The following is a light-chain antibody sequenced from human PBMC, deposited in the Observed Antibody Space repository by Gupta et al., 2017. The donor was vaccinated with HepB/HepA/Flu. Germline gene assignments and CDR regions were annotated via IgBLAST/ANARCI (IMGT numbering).Light chain of an antibody. Sequence: DIVMTQSPDSLAVSLGERATINCKSSQSVLYSSNNKNYLAWYQQKPGQPPKLLIYWASTRESGVPDRFSGSGSGTDFTLTISSLQAEDVAVYYCQQYYSTFSITFGQGTRLEIK. CDR3: QQYYSTFSIT. V-gene: IGKV4-1*01. J-gene: IGKJ5*01. CDR2: WAS. CDR1: QSVLYSSNNKNY.